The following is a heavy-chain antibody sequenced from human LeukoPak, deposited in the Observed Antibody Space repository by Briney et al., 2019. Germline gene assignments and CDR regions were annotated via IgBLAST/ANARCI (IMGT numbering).Heavy chain of an antibody. Sequence: GASVKVSCKASGYTFTGYYMHWVRQASGQGLEWMGWINPNSGGTNYAQKFQGRVTMTRDTSISTAYMELSRPRSDDTAVYYCARASAGYSSWYVGWGQGTLVTVSS. CDR3: ARASAGYSSWYVG. CDR2: INPNSGGT. CDR1: GYTFTGYY. V-gene: IGHV1-2*02. D-gene: IGHD6-13*01. J-gene: IGHJ4*02.